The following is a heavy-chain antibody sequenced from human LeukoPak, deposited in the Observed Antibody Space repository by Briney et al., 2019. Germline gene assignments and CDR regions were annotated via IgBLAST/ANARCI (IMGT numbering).Heavy chain of an antibody. CDR1: GYTFTSYD. J-gene: IGHJ4*02. CDR3: ARGPGSTFLMY. V-gene: IGHV1-8*01. D-gene: IGHD6-13*01. CDR2: MNPNSGNT. Sequence: ASVKVSCKASGYTFTSYDINWVRQATGQGLEWMGWMNPNSGNTGYAQKFQGRVTMTRDTSISTAYMELSRLRSDDTAVYYCARGPGSTFLMYWGQGTLVTVSS.